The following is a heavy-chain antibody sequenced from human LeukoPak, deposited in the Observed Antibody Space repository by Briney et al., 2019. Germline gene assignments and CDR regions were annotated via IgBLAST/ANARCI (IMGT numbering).Heavy chain of an antibody. D-gene: IGHD3-22*01. J-gene: IGHJ3*02. V-gene: IGHV1-24*01. CDR3: ATKRTLYYDSGGYSAFDI. CDR2: LDSEDGET. Sequence: GASVKVSCKASGYTFTSYDINWVRQATGQGLEWMGGLDSEDGETIYAQKFQGRVTMTEDASTHTAYMELSSLRSEDTAVYYCATKRTLYYDSGGYSAFDIWGQGTMVTVSS. CDR1: GYTFTSYD.